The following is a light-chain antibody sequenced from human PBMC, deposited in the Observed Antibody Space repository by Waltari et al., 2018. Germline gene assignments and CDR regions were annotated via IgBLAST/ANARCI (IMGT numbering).Light chain of an antibody. CDR1: QSVTTN. Sequence: EIVMAQSPASLSVSPGERAIFSCRASQSVTTNVAWYQQKPGQPPRLLIYGESTRATDIPARFSGSGSGTEFTLTITSPQSEDVGVYYCHQYNDGPPFNFGQGTKLEIK. CDR2: GES. CDR3: HQYNDGPPFN. J-gene: IGKJ2*01. V-gene: IGKV3-15*01.